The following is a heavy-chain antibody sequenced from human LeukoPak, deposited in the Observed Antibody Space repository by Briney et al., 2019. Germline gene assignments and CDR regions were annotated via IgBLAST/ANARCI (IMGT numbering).Heavy chain of an antibody. V-gene: IGHV4-34*01. J-gene: IGHJ4*02. D-gene: IGHD2-2*01. CDR1: GGSFSGYY. CDR2: INHSRST. CDR3: ARALGYCSSTSCYPGTRFDY. Sequence: KPSETLSLTCAVYGGSFSGYYWSWIRQPPGKGLEWIGEINHSRSTNYNPSLKSRVTISVDTSKNQFSLKLSSVTAADTAVYYCARALGYCSSTSCYPGTRFDYWGQGTLVTVSS.